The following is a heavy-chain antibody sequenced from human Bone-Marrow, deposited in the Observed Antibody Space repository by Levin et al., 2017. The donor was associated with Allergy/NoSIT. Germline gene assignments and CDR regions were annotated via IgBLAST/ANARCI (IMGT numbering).Heavy chain of an antibody. CDR3: ARGINFGGVAFDI. D-gene: IGHD3-16*01. CDR1: GITLSHYW. V-gene: IGHV3-74*01. J-gene: IGHJ3*02. CDR2: INNYGSST. Sequence: GGSLRLSCADSGITLSHYWMHWVRQAPGKGLVWVSRINNYGSSTTYADSVKGRFTISRDNAKNTLYLQMNSLRAEDTAVYYCARGINFGGVAFDIWGQGTVVTVSS.